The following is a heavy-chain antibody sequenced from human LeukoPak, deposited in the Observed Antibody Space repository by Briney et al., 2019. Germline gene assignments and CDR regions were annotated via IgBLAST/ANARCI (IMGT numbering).Heavy chain of an antibody. V-gene: IGHV1-8*01. D-gene: IGHD3-16*01. J-gene: IGHJ4*02. Sequence: ASVKVSCKASGYTFTSYDINWVRQATGQGLEWMGFMNPNSGYTGYAQKFQGRVTLTRNTSTSTAYMELSSLRSEDTALYYCTRVLRELGACWGQGTLVAVSS. CDR2: MNPNSGYT. CDR1: GYTFTSYD. CDR3: TRVLRELGAC.